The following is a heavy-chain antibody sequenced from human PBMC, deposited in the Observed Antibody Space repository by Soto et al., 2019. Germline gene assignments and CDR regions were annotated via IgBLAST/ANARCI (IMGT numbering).Heavy chain of an antibody. CDR2: INHSGRV. CDR3: STRAYDTNGYYRFDP. D-gene: IGHD3-22*01. V-gene: IGHV4-34*01. J-gene: IGHJ5*01. CDR1: GGSFTGHF. Sequence: SETLSLTCTVSGGSFTGHFWSWVRQPPGKGLEWIGDINHSGRVNYSPSLKSRVTISLDTSKNQFSLTLSAVTAADTAMYYCSTRAYDTNGYYRFDPWGQGTLVTVSS.